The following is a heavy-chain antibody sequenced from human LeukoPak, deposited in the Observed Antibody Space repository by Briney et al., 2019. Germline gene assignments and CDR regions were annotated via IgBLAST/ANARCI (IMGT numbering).Heavy chain of an antibody. J-gene: IGHJ6*03. Sequence: GASVKASCKASGYTFTSYAISWVRQAPGQGLEWMGWISGHNDDTNYAQRLQGRVTMTTDTSTSTAYMELRSLRSDDTAVYYCARAGYCSGGSCYPYYYYYYMDVWGKGTTVTVSS. V-gene: IGHV1-18*01. D-gene: IGHD2-15*01. CDR3: ARAGYCSGGSCYPYYYYYYMDV. CDR2: ISGHNDDT. CDR1: GYTFTSYA.